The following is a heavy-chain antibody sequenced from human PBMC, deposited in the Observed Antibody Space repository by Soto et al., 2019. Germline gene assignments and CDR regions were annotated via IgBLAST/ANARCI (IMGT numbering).Heavy chain of an antibody. CDR3: AKGGQYQLLYSAYYYGMEV. CDR2: ISGSGGST. V-gene: IGHV3-23*01. D-gene: IGHD2-2*02. Sequence: GSLRLSCAASGFTFSSYAMSWVRQAPEKGLEWVSAISGSGGSTYYADSVKGRFTISRDNSKNTLYLQMNSLRAEDTAVYYCAKGGQYQLLYSAYYYGMEVWGQGTTVTVSS. CDR1: GFTFSSYA. J-gene: IGHJ6*02.